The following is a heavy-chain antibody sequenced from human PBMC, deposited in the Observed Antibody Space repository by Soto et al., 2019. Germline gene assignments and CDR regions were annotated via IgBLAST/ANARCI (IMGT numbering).Heavy chain of an antibody. CDR1: GFTFDDYA. J-gene: IGHJ6*03. CDR2: ISWNSGSI. CDR3: AKGGTIFGVGEYYYYYMDV. Sequence: GGSLRLSCAASGFTFDDYAMHWVRQAPGKGLEWVSGISWNSGSIGYADSVKGRFTISRDNAKNSLYLQMNSLRAEDTALYYCAKGGTIFGVGEYYYYYMDVWGKGTTVTVSS. D-gene: IGHD3-3*01. V-gene: IGHV3-9*01.